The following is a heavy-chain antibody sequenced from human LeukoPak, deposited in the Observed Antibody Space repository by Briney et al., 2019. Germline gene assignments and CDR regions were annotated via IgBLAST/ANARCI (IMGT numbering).Heavy chain of an antibody. CDR3: ARDEQYYDILTGYYEGPNYYGMDV. J-gene: IGHJ6*02. V-gene: IGHV3-7*01. Sequence: GGSLRLSCAASGFTFSSYGMSWVRQAPGKGLEWVANIKEDESGKYYVDSVKGRFTISRDNAKNSLYLQMNSLRAEDTAVYYCARDEQYYDILTGYYEGPNYYGMDVWGQGTTVTVSS. CDR1: GFTFSSYG. D-gene: IGHD3-9*01. CDR2: IKEDESGK.